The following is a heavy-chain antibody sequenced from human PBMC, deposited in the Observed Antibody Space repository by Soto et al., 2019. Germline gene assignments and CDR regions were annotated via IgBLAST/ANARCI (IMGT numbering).Heavy chain of an antibody. CDR1: GFTFSGSA. V-gene: IGHV3-73*02. Sequence: VQLVESGGGLVQPGGSLKLSCAASGFTFSGSAMHWVRQASGKGLEWVGRIRSKANSYATAYAASVKGRFTISRDDSKNTAYLQMNSLKTEDTAVYYCTRHEEYSSSWYRDDYYYYGMDVWGQGTTVTVSS. D-gene: IGHD6-13*01. CDR3: TRHEEYSSSWYRDDYYYYGMDV. CDR2: IRSKANSYAT. J-gene: IGHJ6*02.